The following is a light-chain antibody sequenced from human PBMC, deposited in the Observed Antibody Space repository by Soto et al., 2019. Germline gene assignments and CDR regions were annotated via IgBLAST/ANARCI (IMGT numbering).Light chain of an antibody. CDR3: QQYNSYSPLT. J-gene: IGKJ1*01. CDR2: DAS. Sequence: DIQMTQSPSTLSASVGDRVTITCRASQSISSWLAWYQQKPGKAPKLLIYDASSLESGVPSRFSGSGSGTEFTLTISSLQPDDSATYYCQQYNSYSPLTFGQGTKVDIK. V-gene: IGKV1-5*01. CDR1: QSISSW.